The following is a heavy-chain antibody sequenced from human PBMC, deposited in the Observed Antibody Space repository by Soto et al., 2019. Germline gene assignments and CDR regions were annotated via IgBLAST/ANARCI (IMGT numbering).Heavy chain of an antibody. V-gene: IGHV4-31*03. D-gene: IGHD3-16*02. CDR2: IYYSGST. Sequence: QVQLQESGPGLVKPSQTLSLTCTVSGGSISTGGYYWTWIRQHPGKGLEWIWYIYYSGSTYYNPSLKSRVTISVDTSNIQFSLKLSSVTAADMAVYYFARGLSLTLFDNWSQGTLVTVSS. CDR1: GGSISTGGYY. CDR3: ARGLSLTLFDN. J-gene: IGHJ4*02.